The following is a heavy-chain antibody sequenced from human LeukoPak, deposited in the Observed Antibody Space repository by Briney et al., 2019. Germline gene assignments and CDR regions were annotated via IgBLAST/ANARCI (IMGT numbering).Heavy chain of an antibody. CDR2: IWYDGSNK. J-gene: IGHJ4*02. D-gene: IGHD1-1*01. Sequence: PGGSLRLSCAASGFTFSSYGMHWVRQAPGKGLEWVAVIWYDGSNKYYADSVKGRFTISRDNSKNTLYLQMNSLRAEDTAVYYCTKDRATGTYYIDYWGQGTLVTVSS. V-gene: IGHV3-33*06. CDR3: TKDRATGTYYIDY. CDR1: GFTFSSYG.